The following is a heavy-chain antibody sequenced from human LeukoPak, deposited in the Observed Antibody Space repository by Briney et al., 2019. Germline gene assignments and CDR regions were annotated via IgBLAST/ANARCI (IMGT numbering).Heavy chain of an antibody. CDR3: ARDYYDSSGYYGY. CDR2: VYYSGNT. J-gene: IGHJ4*02. V-gene: IGHV4-61*08. CDR1: GGSVSSGGYY. Sequence: PSETLSLTCTVSGGSVSSGGYYWSWIRQPPGKGLEWIGYVYYSGNTNYNPSLKSRVTISVDTSKNQFSLKLSSVTAADTAVYYCARDYYDSSGYYGYWGQGALVAVSS. D-gene: IGHD3-22*01.